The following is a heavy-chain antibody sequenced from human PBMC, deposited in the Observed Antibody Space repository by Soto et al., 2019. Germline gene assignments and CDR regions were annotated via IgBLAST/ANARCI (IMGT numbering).Heavy chain of an antibody. D-gene: IGHD1-1*01. CDR2: ISYDGSNK. J-gene: IGHJ4*02. CDR3: AKDYRGIDYWNKELDS. CDR1: RFTFSTYA. Sequence: GGSLRLSCAASRFTFSTYAMHWVRQAPGKGLEWVAVISYDGSNKYYVDSVKGRFTISGDNSKNTLFLQMNSLRPEDTAVYYCAKDYRGIDYWNKELDSWGQGTLVTVSS. V-gene: IGHV3-30*18.